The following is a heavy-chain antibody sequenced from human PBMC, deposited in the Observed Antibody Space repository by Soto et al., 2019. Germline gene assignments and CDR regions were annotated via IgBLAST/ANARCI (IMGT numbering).Heavy chain of an antibody. CDR2: ISYDGSNK. CDR3: ARGVGEVNYDILTGPEWFDP. Sequence: RRLSCAASGFTFSSYAMHWVRQAPGKGLEWVAVISYDGSNKYYADSVKGRFTISRDNSKNTLYLQMNSLRAEDTAVYYCARGVGEVNYDILTGPEWFDPWGQGTMVTV. D-gene: IGHD3-9*01. CDR1: GFTFSSYA. J-gene: IGHJ5*02. V-gene: IGHV3-30-3*01.